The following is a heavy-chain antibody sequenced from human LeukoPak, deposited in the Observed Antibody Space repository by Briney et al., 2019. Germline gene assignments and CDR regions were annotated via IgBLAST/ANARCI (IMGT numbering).Heavy chain of an antibody. CDR2: TNHSGST. CDR1: GGSFSGYY. D-gene: IGHD6-19*01. CDR3: ARPYSSGWYLRYFQH. J-gene: IGHJ1*01. Sequence: SETLSLTCAVYGGSFSGYYWSWIRQPPGKGLEWIGETNHSGSTNYNPSLKSRVTISVDTSKNQFSLKLSSVTAADTAVYYCARPYSSGWYLRYFQHWGQGTLVTVSS. V-gene: IGHV4-34*01.